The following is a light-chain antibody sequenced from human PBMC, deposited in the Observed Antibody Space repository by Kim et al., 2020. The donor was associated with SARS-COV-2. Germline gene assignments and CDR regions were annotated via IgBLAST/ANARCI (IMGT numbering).Light chain of an antibody. CDR3: CSYGGSYTYWV. J-gene: IGLJ3*02. CDR1: SSDVGNYNL. V-gene: IGLV2-23*02. CDR2: EVS. Sequence: QSALTQPASVSGSPGQSITISCTGTSSDVGNYNLVSWYQQHPGKAPKLMIYEVSKRPSGVSDRFSGSKSGNTASLTISGLQAEDEADYYCCSYGGSYTYWVFGGGTQLTVL.